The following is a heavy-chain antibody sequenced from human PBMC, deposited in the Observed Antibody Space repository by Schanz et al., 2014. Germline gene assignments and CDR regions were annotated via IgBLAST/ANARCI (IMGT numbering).Heavy chain of an antibody. CDR2: INTGVNT. V-gene: IGHV3-23*01. Sequence: EVQLLESGGGLVQPGGSLRLSCAASGFTFGDYAMTWVRQAPGKGLEWVSAINTGVNTYYADSVRGRFTMSRDNSKNTLYLQMNSLRPEDTALYYCARDNSHWLVDYWGQGTLVTVSS. J-gene: IGHJ4*02. D-gene: IGHD6-19*01. CDR1: GFTFGDYA. CDR3: ARDNSHWLVDY.